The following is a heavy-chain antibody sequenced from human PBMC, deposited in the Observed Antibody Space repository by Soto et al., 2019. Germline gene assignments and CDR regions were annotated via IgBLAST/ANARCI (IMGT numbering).Heavy chain of an antibody. J-gene: IGHJ3*02. Sequence: QLQLQESGPGLVKPSETLSLTCTVSGGSIITSTHYWGWIRQPPGKGLEWIGSIYHSGSDYYNPSLKSRVAISVDTSKNHFSMKLRSVTARETAVYYCATLYGGPRAFDIWGQGTLVTVSS. V-gene: IGHV4-39*02. CDR3: ATLYGGPRAFDI. CDR1: GGSIITSTHY. D-gene: IGHD3-16*01. CDR2: IYHSGSD.